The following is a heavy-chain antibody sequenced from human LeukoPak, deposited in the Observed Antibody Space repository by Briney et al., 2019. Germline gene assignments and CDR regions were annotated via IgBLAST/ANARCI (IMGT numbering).Heavy chain of an antibody. CDR1: GFTFSIYE. CDR3: ARDATTELGTVYMDV. J-gene: IGHJ6*03. CDR2: ISTSGSSV. Sequence: GGSLRLSCAASGFTFSIYEINWVRQAPGKGLEWLSHISTSGSSVHYADSVKGRFTISRDNAENSLYLQMDSLRVEDTAVYFCARDATTELGTVYMDVWGKGTTVTISS. V-gene: IGHV3-48*03. D-gene: IGHD1-1*01.